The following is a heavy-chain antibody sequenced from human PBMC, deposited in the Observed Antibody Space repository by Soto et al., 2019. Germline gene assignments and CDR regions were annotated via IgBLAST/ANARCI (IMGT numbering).Heavy chain of an antibody. D-gene: IGHD3-3*01. Sequence: QLQLQESGPGLVKPSETLSLTCTVSGGSISSSSYYWGWIRQPPGKGLEWIGSIYYSGSTYYNPSLKSRVTISVDTSKNQFSLKLSSVTAADTAVYYCARHTPHYDFWSGWGGGTNWFDPWGQGTLVTVSS. J-gene: IGHJ5*02. V-gene: IGHV4-39*01. CDR2: IYYSGST. CDR1: GGSISSSSYY. CDR3: ARHTPHYDFWSGWGGGTNWFDP.